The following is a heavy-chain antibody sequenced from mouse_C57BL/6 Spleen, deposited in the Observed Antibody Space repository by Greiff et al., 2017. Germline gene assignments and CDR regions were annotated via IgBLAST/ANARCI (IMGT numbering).Heavy chain of an antibody. CDR2: ISNLAYSI. D-gene: IGHD1-1*01. J-gene: IGHJ4*01. Sequence: EVMLVESGGGLVQPGGSLILSCAASGFTFSDYGMAWVRQAPRKGPEWVAFISNLAYSIYYADTVTGRLTMSRGNAKNTLYLKMISLGSEDTAMYYCARQGVVRAMDYWGQGTSVTVSS. CDR1: GFTFSDYG. CDR3: ARQGVVRAMDY. V-gene: IGHV5-15*01.